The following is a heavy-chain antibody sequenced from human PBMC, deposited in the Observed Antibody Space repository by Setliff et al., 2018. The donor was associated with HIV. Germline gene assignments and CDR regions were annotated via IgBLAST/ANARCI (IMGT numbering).Heavy chain of an antibody. CDR1: GYSISSGYY. D-gene: IGHD4-17*01. J-gene: IGHJ4*02. CDR3: VRVDYGDYDFDY. V-gene: IGHV4-38-2*02. CDR2: IYHAGNT. Sequence: PSETLSLTCTVTGYSISSGYYWAWIRQPPGKGLEWIGYIYHAGNTYYNPSLKSRVTISVDTSKNQISLRLNSLTAADTAVFYCVRVDYGDYDFDYWGQGTLVTVSS.